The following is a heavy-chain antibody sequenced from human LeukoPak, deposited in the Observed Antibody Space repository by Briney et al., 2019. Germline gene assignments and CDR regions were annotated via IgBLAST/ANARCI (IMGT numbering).Heavy chain of an antibody. D-gene: IGHD3-10*01. J-gene: IGHJ2*01. CDR3: ARPRGYYGSGSFLL. CDR1: GFTFSSYG. Sequence: GGTLRLSCAASGFTFSSYGMRWVRQAPGKGLEWVSSISSSSSYIYYADSVKGRFTISRDNAKNSLYLQMNSLRAEDTAVYYCARPRGYYGSGSFLLWGRGTLVTVSS. CDR2: ISSSSSYI. V-gene: IGHV3-21*01.